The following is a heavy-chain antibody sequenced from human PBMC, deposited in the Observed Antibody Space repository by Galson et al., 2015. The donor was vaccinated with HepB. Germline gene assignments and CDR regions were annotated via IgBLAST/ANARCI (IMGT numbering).Heavy chain of an antibody. CDR2: IKQDGSEK. J-gene: IGHJ5*02. Sequence: SLRLSCATSGFTFITYWMTWVRQAPGKGLEWVANIKQDGSEKYYVDSVKGRFTISRDNAKNSLYLQMNSLRAEDTAVYYCAREVGYCSGGSCYFWFDPWGQGTLVTVSS. CDR3: AREVGYCSGGSCYFWFDP. CDR1: GFTFITYW. V-gene: IGHV3-7*03. D-gene: IGHD2-15*01.